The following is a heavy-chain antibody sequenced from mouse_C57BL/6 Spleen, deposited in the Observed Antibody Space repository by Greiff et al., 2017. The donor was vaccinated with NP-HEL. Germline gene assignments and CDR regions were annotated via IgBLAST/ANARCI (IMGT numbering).Heavy chain of an antibody. CDR3: ARRRWLLWYFDV. CDR1: GYTFTSYW. J-gene: IGHJ1*03. D-gene: IGHD2-3*01. Sequence: QVQLQQPGAELVMPGASVKLSCKASGYTFTSYWMHWVKQRPGQGLEWIGEIDPSDSYTNYNQKFKGKSTLTVDKSSSTAYMQLSSLTSEDSAVYYCARRRWLLWYFDVWGTGTTVTVSS. CDR2: IDPSDSYT. V-gene: IGHV1-69*01.